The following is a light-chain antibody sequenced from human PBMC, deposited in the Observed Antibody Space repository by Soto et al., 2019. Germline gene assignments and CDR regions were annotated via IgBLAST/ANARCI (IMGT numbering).Light chain of an antibody. Sequence: ASLMTQSPAAFSASTGDRVTITCRASQGISSYLAWYQQKPGKAPNLLIYDASTLQSGVPSRFSGSGSGTDFTLTISCLQSEDFATYYCQQYYNYPWTFGQGTRWIS. CDR1: QGISSY. V-gene: IGKV1-8*01. J-gene: IGKJ1*01. CDR3: QQYYNYPWT. CDR2: DAS.